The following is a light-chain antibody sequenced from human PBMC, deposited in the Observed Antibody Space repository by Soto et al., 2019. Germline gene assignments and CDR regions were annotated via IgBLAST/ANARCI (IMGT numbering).Light chain of an antibody. CDR2: DAS. CDR3: QQYNSYWT. Sequence: DIQMTQSPSTLSASVGDRVIITCRASQSISGWLAWYQQKPGKAPKLLIYDASSLESGVPSRFSGSGSGTEFTLTISSLQSDDFATYYCQQYNSYWTFGQGTKAEVQ. CDR1: QSISGW. V-gene: IGKV1-5*01. J-gene: IGKJ1*01.